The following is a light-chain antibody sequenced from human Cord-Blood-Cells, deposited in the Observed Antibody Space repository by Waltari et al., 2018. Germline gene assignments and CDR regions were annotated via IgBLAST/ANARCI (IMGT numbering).Light chain of an antibody. CDR2: DAS. J-gene: IGKJ5*01. V-gene: IGKV3-11*01. CDR3: QQRSNWPPST. CDR1: QSVSSY. Sequence: EIVLTQSPATLSLSPGERATLSCRASQSVSSYLAWYQQKPGQAPRLLIYDASNRAIGIPARFSGSGSGTDFTLTISSLEPEDFAVYYCQQRSNWPPSTFGQGTRLEIK.